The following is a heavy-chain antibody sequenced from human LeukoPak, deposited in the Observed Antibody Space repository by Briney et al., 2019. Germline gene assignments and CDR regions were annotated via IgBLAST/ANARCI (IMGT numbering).Heavy chain of an antibody. V-gene: IGHV3-11*04. Sequence: GGSLRLSCAASGFTFSDYYMTWIRQAPGKGLEWVSYISSSGGPIYYADSVKGRFTISRDNAKNSLYLQMNSLRAEDTAVYYCARESSPFDAFDIWGQGTMVTVSS. J-gene: IGHJ3*02. CDR2: ISSSGGPI. CDR3: ARESSPFDAFDI. CDR1: GFTFSDYY.